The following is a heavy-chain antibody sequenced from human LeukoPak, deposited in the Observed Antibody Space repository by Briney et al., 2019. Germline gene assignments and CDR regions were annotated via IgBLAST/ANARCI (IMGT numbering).Heavy chain of an antibody. V-gene: IGHV1-3*01. CDR2: INAGNGNT. J-gene: IGHJ4*02. Sequence: ASVKVSCKASGYTFTSYAMHWVRQAPGQRLEWMGWINAGNGNTKYSQKFQGRVTMTRDTSTSTVYMDLRSLRSEDTAVYYCASLGSGSSPIIDFDYWGQGTLVTVSS. CDR1: GYTFTSYA. D-gene: IGHD3-10*01. CDR3: ASLGSGSSPIIDFDY.